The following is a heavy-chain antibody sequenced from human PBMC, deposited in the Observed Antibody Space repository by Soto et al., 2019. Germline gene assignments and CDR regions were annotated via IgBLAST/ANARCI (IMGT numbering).Heavy chain of an antibody. CDR3: ARGTTVTFFFDY. J-gene: IGHJ4*02. D-gene: IGHD4-17*01. V-gene: IGHV1-69*13. CDR1: GGTFSSYA. Sequence: ASVKVSCKASGGTFSSYAISWVRQAPGQGLEWMGGIIPIFGTANYAQKFQGRVTITADESTSTAYMELSSLRSEDTAVYYRARGTTVTFFFDYWGQGTLVTVSS. CDR2: IIPIFGTA.